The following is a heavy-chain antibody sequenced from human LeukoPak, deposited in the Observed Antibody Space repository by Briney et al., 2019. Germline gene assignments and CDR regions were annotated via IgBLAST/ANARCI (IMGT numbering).Heavy chain of an antibody. Sequence: WGSVTESCKASGGNFSSYAISWVRQAPGQGLEWMGGIIPIFGKANHAQKFLGRVTITENESTSTAYMELSSLRSEDTAVHYCARTYYYDSSGYYYGGYFDYWGKGTLVSSSS. V-gene: IGHV1-69*13. CDR2: IIPIFGKA. CDR3: ARTYYYDSSGYYYGGYFDY. J-gene: IGHJ4*03. CDR1: GGNFSSYA. D-gene: IGHD3-22*01.